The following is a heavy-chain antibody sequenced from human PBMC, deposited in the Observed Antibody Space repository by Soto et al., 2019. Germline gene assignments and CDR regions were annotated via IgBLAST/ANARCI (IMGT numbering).Heavy chain of an antibody. Sequence: QVQLQESGPGLVKPSQTLSLTCTVSGGSISSVDYYWNWIRQHPGEGLEWIGYIYYSGSTYYNPSLRSRVTISVDTSKRQFSLKLSSVTAADTAVYYCARAGHSSGYYTFVYWGQGTRVTVSS. CDR1: GGSISSVDYY. V-gene: IGHV4-31*03. D-gene: IGHD3-22*01. CDR3: ARAGHSSGYYTFVY. CDR2: IYYSGST. J-gene: IGHJ4*02.